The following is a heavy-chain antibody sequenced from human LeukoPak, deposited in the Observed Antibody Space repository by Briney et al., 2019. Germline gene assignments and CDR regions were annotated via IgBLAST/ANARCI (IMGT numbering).Heavy chain of an antibody. J-gene: IGHJ6*03. Sequence: GGSLRLSCAASGFTFTDYSINWVRQAPGKGLEWVSSISVVSTYKNYAGSVMGRFTISRDNAKNLLFLQMSSLRAEDTAVYYCARDGSGFYHYYYMDVWGKGTTVTVSS. V-gene: IGHV3-21*06. D-gene: IGHD6-25*01. CDR1: GFTFTDYS. CDR2: ISVVSTYK. CDR3: ARDGSGFYHYYYMDV.